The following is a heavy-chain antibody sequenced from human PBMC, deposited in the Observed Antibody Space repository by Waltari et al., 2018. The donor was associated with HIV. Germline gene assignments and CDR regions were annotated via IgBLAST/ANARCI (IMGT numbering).Heavy chain of an antibody. CDR1: GFTFDDSL. CDR2: FSWNSEIT. D-gene: IGHD3-3*01. V-gene: IGHV3-9*01. CDR3: AKGGSHLTIFEAWFDS. J-gene: IGHJ5*01. Sequence: EVQLVESGGGLVQPGRSLRLSCAASGFTFDDSLLLWVRQPPGKGLGWISGFSWNSEITDYADSVKGRFTISRDNVKNSLYLQMNSLRPDDTALYYCAKGGSHLTIFEAWFDSWGQGTLVTVSS.